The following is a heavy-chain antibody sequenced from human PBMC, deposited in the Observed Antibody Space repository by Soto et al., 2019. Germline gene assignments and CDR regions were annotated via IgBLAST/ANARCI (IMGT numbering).Heavy chain of an antibody. CDR2: INPNSGGT. CDR1: GYTFSDYY. CDR3: AREPATAKPDGVDF. J-gene: IGHJ4*02. V-gene: IGHV1-2*02. D-gene: IGHD1-1*01. Sequence: QVQLVQSGAEVRKPGASVKVSCKASGYTFSDYYIHWVRQAPGQGLEWMGWINPNSGGTKYSPKFQGGVTMTSDKSITTAYKEVSRLSAGYKAVYYYAREPATAKPDGVDFWGQGTLVTVSS.